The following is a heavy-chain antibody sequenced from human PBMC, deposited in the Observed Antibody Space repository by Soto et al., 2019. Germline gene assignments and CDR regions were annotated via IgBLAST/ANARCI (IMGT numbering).Heavy chain of an antibody. V-gene: IGHV1-24*01. Sequence: GASVKVSCKVSGYTLTELSMHWVRQAPGKGLEWMGGFDPEDGETIYAQKFQGRVTMTEDTSTDTAYMELSSLRSEDTAVYYCATNPGYSRTKDFDYWGQGTLVTVSS. J-gene: IGHJ4*02. CDR3: ATNPGYSRTKDFDY. D-gene: IGHD5-12*01. CDR1: GYTLTELS. CDR2: FDPEDGET.